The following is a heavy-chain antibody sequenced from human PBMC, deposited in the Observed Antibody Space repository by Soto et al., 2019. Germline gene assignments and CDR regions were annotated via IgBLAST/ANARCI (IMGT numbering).Heavy chain of an antibody. D-gene: IGHD3-10*01. Sequence: GGSLRLSCVTSGFSFSSYGMTWVRQAPGKGLEWVSSISSGGDMTHYADSVKGRFTISRGNSKNTLYLQMNNLRDEDTAVYYCAKNFHYPGIEVSYWGQGTLVTVSS. CDR1: GFSFSSYG. V-gene: IGHV3-23*01. J-gene: IGHJ4*02. CDR2: ISSGGDMT. CDR3: AKNFHYPGIEVSY.